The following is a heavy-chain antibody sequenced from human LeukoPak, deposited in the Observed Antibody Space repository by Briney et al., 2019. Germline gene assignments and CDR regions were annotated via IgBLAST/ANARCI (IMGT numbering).Heavy chain of an antibody. V-gene: IGHV4-59*01. J-gene: IGHJ6*02. CDR2: IYYSGST. D-gene: IGHD1-26*01. Sequence: PSETLSLTCTVSGGSISSYYWSWIRQPPGKGLEWIGYIYYSGSTNYNPSLKSRVTISVDTSKNQFSLKLSSVTAAGTAVYYCAXXXXXXYSYYYGMDVWGQGTTVTVSS. CDR3: AXXXXXXYSYYYGMDV. CDR1: GGSISSYY.